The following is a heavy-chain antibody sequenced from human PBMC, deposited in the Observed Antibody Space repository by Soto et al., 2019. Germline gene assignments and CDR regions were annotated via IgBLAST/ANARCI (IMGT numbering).Heavy chain of an antibody. Sequence: QVQLVQSGAEVKKPGSSVKVSCKASGGTFSSYAISWVRQAPGQGLEWMGGIIPILGTANYARKFQGKVTITEDECTSTAYMELSSLRSAETAVYYCARERFGLGTRYFDLWGRGTLVTVSS. V-gene: IGHV1-69*12. CDR3: ARERFGLGTRYFDL. D-gene: IGHD1-1*01. CDR1: GGTFSSYA. J-gene: IGHJ2*01. CDR2: IIPILGTA.